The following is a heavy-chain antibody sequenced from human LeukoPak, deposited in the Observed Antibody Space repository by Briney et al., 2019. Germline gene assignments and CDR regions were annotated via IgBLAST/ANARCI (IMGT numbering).Heavy chain of an antibody. Sequence: GESLKISCKTSGYSFTTYWIGWVRQMPGTSLEWVGAIYPDDSDTRYSPSFQGQVVISADRSIRTAYLQWNTLKTSDTAMYYCVRQRGASGTINHFDPWGQGTLVTVSS. J-gene: IGHJ5*02. D-gene: IGHD3-10*01. CDR2: IYPDDSDT. V-gene: IGHV5-51*01. CDR3: VRQRGASGTINHFDP. CDR1: GYSFTTYW.